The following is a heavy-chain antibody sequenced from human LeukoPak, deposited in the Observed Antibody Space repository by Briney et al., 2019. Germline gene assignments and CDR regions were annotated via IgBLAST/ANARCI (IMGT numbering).Heavy chain of an antibody. Sequence: GGSLRLSCTASGFTFSDFAMTWVRLAPGTGLEWVSVVSGSGATTYYADSVKGRFTISRDNSKNTLSLQMSSLRAEDTAVYYCAREVGDFDYWGQGALVTVSS. J-gene: IGHJ4*02. D-gene: IGHD3-16*01. CDR2: VSGSGATT. CDR3: AREVGDFDY. V-gene: IGHV3-23*01. CDR1: GFTFSDFA.